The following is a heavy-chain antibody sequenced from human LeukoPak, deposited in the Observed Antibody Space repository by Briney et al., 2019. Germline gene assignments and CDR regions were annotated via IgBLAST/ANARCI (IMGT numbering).Heavy chain of an antibody. CDR3: AKEGCSSTSCQYYFYY. V-gene: IGHV1-18*01. CDR2: ISAYNGNT. D-gene: IGHD2-2*01. Sequence: ASVKVSCKASGYTFTSYAMNWVRQAPGQGLEWMGWISAYNGNTNYAQKLQGRVTMTTDTSTSTAYMELRSLRSDHTAVYYCAKEGCSSTSCQYYFYYWGQGTLVTVSS. CDR1: GYTFTSYA. J-gene: IGHJ4*02.